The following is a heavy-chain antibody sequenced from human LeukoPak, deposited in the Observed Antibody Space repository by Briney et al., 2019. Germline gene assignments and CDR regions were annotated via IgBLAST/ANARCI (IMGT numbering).Heavy chain of an antibody. Sequence: SVKVSCKASGGTFSSYAISWVRQAPGQGLKWMGGIIPIFGTANYAQKFQGRVTITADESTSTAYMELSSLRSEDTAVYYCAMEGYCSGGSCYHYYYYYMDVWGKGTTVTISS. D-gene: IGHD2-15*01. J-gene: IGHJ6*03. CDR2: IIPIFGTA. CDR3: AMEGYCSGGSCYHYYYYYMDV. V-gene: IGHV1-69*01. CDR1: GGTFSSYA.